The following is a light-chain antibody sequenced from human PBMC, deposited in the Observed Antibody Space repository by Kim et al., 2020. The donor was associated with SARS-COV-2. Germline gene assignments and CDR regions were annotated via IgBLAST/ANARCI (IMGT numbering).Light chain of an antibody. CDR1: QHISNY. CDR3: QKYNSGPPWT. J-gene: IGKJ1*01. CDR2: SAS. Sequence: DIQMTQSPSSLSASVGDRVTITCRASQHISNYLAWYQQKPGKVPKLLIYSASALQSGVPSRFSGSGSGTDFTLTISSPQPEDVGTYYCQKYNSGPPWTFGQGTKVDIK. V-gene: IGKV1-27*01.